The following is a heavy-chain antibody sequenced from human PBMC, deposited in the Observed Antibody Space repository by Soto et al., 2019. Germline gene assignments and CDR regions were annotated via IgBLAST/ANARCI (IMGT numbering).Heavy chain of an antibody. Sequence: GGSLRLSCAASGFTFSNYAMSWVRQAPGKGLEWVSAISGSGGSTYYADSVKGRFTISRDNSKNTLYLQMNSLRAEDTAVYYCAKARYSSSWYNWFDPWGQGTLVTVSS. D-gene: IGHD6-13*01. J-gene: IGHJ5*02. CDR2: ISGSGGST. CDR3: AKARYSSSWYNWFDP. CDR1: GFTFSNYA. V-gene: IGHV3-23*01.